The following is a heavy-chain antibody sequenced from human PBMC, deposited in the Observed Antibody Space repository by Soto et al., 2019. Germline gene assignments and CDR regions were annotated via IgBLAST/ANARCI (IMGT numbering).Heavy chain of an antibody. V-gene: IGHV3-9*01. D-gene: IGHD2-21*02. CDR1: GFTFDDYA. CDR3: AKVLVTASYSLDF. Sequence: GGSLRLSCAASGFTFDDYAMHWVRQAPGKGLEWVSGISWNSGSIGYADYVKGRFTISRDNAKNSLYLQMNSLRADDTAFYYCAKVLVTASYSLDFWGQGTMVTVSS. J-gene: IGHJ3*01. CDR2: ISWNSGSI.